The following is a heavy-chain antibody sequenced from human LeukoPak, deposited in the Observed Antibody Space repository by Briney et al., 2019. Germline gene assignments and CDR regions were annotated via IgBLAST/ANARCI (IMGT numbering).Heavy chain of an antibody. CDR3: ASPGIAAAGMFDY. Sequence: PSETLSLTCTVSGGSISSSSYYWGWIRQPPGKGLEWIGSIYYSGSTFYNPSLKSRVTISVDTSKNQFSLKLSSVTAADTAVYYCASPGIAAAGMFDYWGQGTLVTVSS. D-gene: IGHD6-13*01. CDR1: GGSISSSSYY. J-gene: IGHJ4*02. CDR2: IYYSGST. V-gene: IGHV4-39*01.